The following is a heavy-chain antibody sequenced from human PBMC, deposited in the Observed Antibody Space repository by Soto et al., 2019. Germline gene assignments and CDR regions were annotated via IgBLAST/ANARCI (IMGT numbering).Heavy chain of an antibody. CDR3: ATGKLGYCSGGSCYYYYGMDV. CDR1: GGTFSSYA. V-gene: IGHV1-69*12. Sequence: QVQLVQSGAEVKKPGSSVKVSCKASGGTFSSYAISWVRQAPGQGLEWMGGIIPIFGTANYAQKFQGRVTITADESTXXAXMXXSSLRSEDTAVYYCATGKLGYCSGGSCYYYYGMDVWGQGTTVTVSS. J-gene: IGHJ6*02. CDR2: IIPIFGTA. D-gene: IGHD2-15*01.